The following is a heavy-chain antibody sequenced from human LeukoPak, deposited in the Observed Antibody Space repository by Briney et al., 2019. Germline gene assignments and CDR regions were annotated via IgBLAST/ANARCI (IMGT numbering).Heavy chain of an antibody. Sequence: SVKVSCTASGGTFSSYAISWVRQAPGQGLEWMGGIIPIFGTANYAQKFQGRVTITADESTSTAYMELSSLRSEDTAVYYCARDLGGNNWFDPWGQGTLVTVSS. CDR3: ARDLGGNNWFDP. D-gene: IGHD3-16*01. CDR2: IIPIFGTA. J-gene: IGHJ5*02. V-gene: IGHV1-69*13. CDR1: GGTFSSYA.